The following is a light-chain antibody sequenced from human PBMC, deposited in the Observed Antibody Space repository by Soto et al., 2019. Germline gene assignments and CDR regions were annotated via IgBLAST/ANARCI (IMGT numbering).Light chain of an antibody. Sequence: EIVLTQSPGTLSLSPGERATLSCRPSQSVSSSYLAWYQQKPGQAPRLLIYDASSRAIGIPDRFSGSGSGTDFTLTISRLEPEDFAVYYCLQYGSSPPITFGQGTRLEIK. CDR1: QSVSSSY. CDR2: DAS. J-gene: IGKJ5*01. CDR3: LQYGSSPPIT. V-gene: IGKV3-20*01.